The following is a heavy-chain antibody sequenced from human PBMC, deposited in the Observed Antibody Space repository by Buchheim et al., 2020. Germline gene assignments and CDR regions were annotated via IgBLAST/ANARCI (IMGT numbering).Heavy chain of an antibody. CDR2: IHFGGNA. V-gene: IGHV4-30-4*01. J-gene: IGHJ5*02. D-gene: IGHD1-7*01. Sequence: QLQLQESGPGLVKPSQTLSLICTVSGDSITSDDYYWTWIRQPPGKGLEWLGYIHFGGNAYYSPSLKSRLFISVDTSKNQFFLNLRSVTAADTAVYYCARGGELLDPPNLLDPWGQGTL. CDR1: GDSITSDDYY. CDR3: ARGGELLDPPNLLDP.